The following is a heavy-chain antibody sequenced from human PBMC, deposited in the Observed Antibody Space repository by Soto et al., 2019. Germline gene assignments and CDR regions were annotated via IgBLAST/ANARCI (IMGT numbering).Heavy chain of an antibody. J-gene: IGHJ5*02. Sequence: QVQLVQSGAEVKKPGASVKVSCKASGYTFTSYGISWVRQAPGQGLEWMGWISAYNGNTNYAQKLQGRDTMTTYTSTSTAYMELRSLRSDDTAVYYCARDENRHGDYVSWFDPWGQGTLVTVSS. D-gene: IGHD4-17*01. CDR1: GYTFTSYG. CDR2: ISAYNGNT. V-gene: IGHV1-18*01. CDR3: ARDENRHGDYVSWFDP.